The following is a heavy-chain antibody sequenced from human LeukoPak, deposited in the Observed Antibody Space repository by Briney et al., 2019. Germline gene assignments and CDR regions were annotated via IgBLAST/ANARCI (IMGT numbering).Heavy chain of an antibody. CDR2: IYNTGTT. J-gene: IGHJ2*01. CDR3: ARTVVTLDWYFDL. Sequence: SETLSLTCTVSGGSISSYHWSWIRQPPGKGLEWIGYIYNTGTTNYNPSLKSRVTMSIDTSKNQVSLKMRSVTAADTAVYYCARTVVTLDWYFDLWGRGTLVSVSS. D-gene: IGHD4-23*01. CDR1: GGSISSYH. V-gene: IGHV4-59*12.